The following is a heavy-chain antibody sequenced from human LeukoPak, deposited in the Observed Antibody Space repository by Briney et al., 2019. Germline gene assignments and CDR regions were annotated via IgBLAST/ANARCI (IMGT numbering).Heavy chain of an antibody. CDR3: ATSNAPLPIVWLDG. CDR1: GYTTTELS. Sequence: VKVSSKVSGYTTTELSMHCVRQAPGKGLEWWRGYDTEDGETICAQKFQGRVTITEDTSTDTAYMELSSLRSEDTAVYYCATSNAPLPIVWLDGWGQGTVVSVFS. V-gene: IGHV1-24*01. D-gene: IGHD2-15*01. CDR2: YDTEDGET. J-gene: IGHJ5*02.